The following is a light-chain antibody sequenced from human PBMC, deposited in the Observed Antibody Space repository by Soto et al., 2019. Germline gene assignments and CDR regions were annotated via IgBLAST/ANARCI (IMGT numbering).Light chain of an antibody. J-gene: IGLJ2*01. Sequence: QSALTQPASVSGSPGQSITISCTGTRSDIGAYNFVSWYQQHPGEVPKLILYDVNVRPSGVSNRFSGSKSGNTASLTISGLQAEDEDDYYCTSWTTSTTMIFGGGTKVTVL. CDR3: TSWTTSTTMI. CDR2: DVN. V-gene: IGLV2-14*03. CDR1: RSDIGAYNF.